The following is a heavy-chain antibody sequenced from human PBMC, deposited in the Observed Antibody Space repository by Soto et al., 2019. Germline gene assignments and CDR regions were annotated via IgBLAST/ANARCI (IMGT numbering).Heavy chain of an antibody. CDR2: ISYGGTT. J-gene: IGHJ4*02. V-gene: IGHV4-31*03. CDR3: SRGILV. Sequence: QVPLQESGPGLVKPSQTLSLTCTVSGGSMNSGGYCWSWIRQHPGAGLEWIGCISYGGTTSYNPSLKSRVIISVDTSKNQFSLKLTSVTAADTAVYYCSRGILVWGQGTLITVSS. CDR1: GGSMNSGGYC. D-gene: IGHD2-15*01.